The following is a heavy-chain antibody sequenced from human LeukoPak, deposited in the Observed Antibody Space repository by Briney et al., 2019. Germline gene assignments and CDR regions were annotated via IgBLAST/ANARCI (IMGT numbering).Heavy chain of an antibody. D-gene: IGHD1-26*01. CDR1: GFSFSSYN. V-gene: IGHV3-21*01. CDR2: ITSSSTYT. J-gene: IGHJ6*03. Sequence: GGSLRLSCAASGFSFSSYNMNWVRQTPGKGLEWVSSITSSSTYTFYADSVKGRFTISRDNARNSLYLQMNSLRAEDTAVYYCARDPYSGTYGDTYYYYMDVWGKGTTVTVSS. CDR3: ARDPYSGTYGDTYYYYMDV.